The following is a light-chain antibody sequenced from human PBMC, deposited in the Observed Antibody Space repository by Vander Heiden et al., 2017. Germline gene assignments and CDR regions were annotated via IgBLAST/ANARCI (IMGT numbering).Light chain of an antibody. CDR3: QSYDSSPV. CDR1: SSNIGAGYD. CDR2: GNS. V-gene: IGLV1-40*01. J-gene: IGLJ2*01. Sequence: QSVLPQPPSVSGAPGQLVTISCTGSSSNIGAGYDVHWYQQLPGTAPKLLIYGNSHRPSGVPDRFSGSKSGTSASLAITGLQAEDEADYYCQSYDSSPVFGGGTKLTVL.